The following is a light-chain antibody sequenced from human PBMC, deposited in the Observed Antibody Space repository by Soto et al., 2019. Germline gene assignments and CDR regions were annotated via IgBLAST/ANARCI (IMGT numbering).Light chain of an antibody. Sequence: EIEMTQSPATLSLSPGERATLSCRASQSVGTNLAWYQQKPGQAPRLLIFGASTRATGVPARISGSGSGTDFTLTISSLQSEDFAMYYCQQYNNLPETFGQGTEVEIK. CDR2: GAS. J-gene: IGKJ1*01. V-gene: IGKV3-15*01. CDR3: QQYNNLPET. CDR1: QSVGTN.